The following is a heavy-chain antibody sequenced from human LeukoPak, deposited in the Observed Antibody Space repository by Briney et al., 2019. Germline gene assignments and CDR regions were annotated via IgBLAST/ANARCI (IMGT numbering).Heavy chain of an antibody. CDR1: GFTFSSYA. D-gene: IGHD2-15*01. V-gene: IGHV3-23*01. Sequence: GGSLRLSCAASGFTFSSYAMSWVRQAPGKGLEWVSAISGSGGSTFYADSVKGRFTISRDNSKNTPYMQMNSLRAEDTAVYYCAKDGSGVAAADYYFDYWGQGTLVTVSS. CDR2: ISGSGGST. CDR3: AKDGSGVAAADYYFDY. J-gene: IGHJ4*02.